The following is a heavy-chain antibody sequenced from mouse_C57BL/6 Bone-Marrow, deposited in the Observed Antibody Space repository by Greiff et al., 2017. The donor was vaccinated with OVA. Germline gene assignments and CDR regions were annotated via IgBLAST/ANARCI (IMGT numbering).Heavy chain of an antibody. Sequence: VQLQQSGAELVRPGASVKLSCTASGFNIKDDYMHWVKQRPEQGLEWIGWIDPENGDTEYASKFQGKATITADTSSNTAFLQISSRTSEDTTVYYCTSYGNFDYWGQGTTLTVSA. V-gene: IGHV14-4*01. CDR1: GFNIKDDY. CDR2: IDPENGDT. D-gene: IGHD2-1*01. J-gene: IGHJ2*01. CDR3: TSYGNFDY.